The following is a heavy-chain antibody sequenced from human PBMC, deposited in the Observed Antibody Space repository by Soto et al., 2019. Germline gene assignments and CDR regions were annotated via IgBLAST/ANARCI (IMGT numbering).Heavy chain of an antibody. D-gene: IGHD3-10*01. CDR2: ISAYNGNT. CDR1: GYTFTSYG. J-gene: IGHJ6*02. CDR3: ARSGQPRSYYYYYYGMDV. Sequence: ASVKVSCKASGYTFTSYGISWVRQAPGQGLEWMGWISAYNGNTNYAQKLQGRVTMTTDTSTSTAHMELRSLRSDDTAVYYCARSGQPRSYYYYYYGMDVWGQGTTVTVSS. V-gene: IGHV1-18*01.